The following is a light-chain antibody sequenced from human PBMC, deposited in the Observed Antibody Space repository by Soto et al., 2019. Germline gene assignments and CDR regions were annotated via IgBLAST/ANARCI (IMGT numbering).Light chain of an antibody. Sequence: SYELTQPPSVSVATGKTARITCGGNNIGSKSVHWYQQKPGQAPVLVIYYDSDRPSGIPERFSGSNSGNTATLTISRVEAGDEADYYCQVWDSSSDHLVFGGGTKPTVL. CDR1: NIGSKS. CDR2: YDS. CDR3: QVWDSSSDHLV. J-gene: IGLJ2*01. V-gene: IGLV3-21*04.